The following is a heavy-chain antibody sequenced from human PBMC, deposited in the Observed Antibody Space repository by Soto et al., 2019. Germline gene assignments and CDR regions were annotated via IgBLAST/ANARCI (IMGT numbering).Heavy chain of an antibody. CDR3: TTTPQYYYDSSGYYFAY. J-gene: IGHJ4*02. CDR2: IKSKADGGTT. Sequence: PGEARKRSLAASGFNFSNALMSWVRQAPGKGLAWVGRIKSKADGGTTDYAAPVKGRFTISRDDSKNTLYLQMNSLKTEDTAVYYCTTTPQYYYDSSGYYFAYWGQGTLVTVSS. D-gene: IGHD3-22*01. CDR1: GFNFSNAL. V-gene: IGHV3-15*01.